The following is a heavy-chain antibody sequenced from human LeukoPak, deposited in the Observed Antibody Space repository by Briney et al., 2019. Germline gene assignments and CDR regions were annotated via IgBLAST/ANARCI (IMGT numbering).Heavy chain of an antibody. J-gene: IGHJ4*02. CDR3: ARQIDGSRSYFFTIDY. CDR1: GYSFTSYW. V-gene: IGHV5-10-1*01. Sequence: GESLKISCKGSGYSFTSYWISWVRQMPGKGLEWMGRIDPSDSYTNYSPSFQGHVTISADKSISTAYLQWSSLKASDTAMYYCARQIDGSRSYFFTIDYWGQGTLVTVSS. CDR2: IDPSDSYT. D-gene: IGHD3-10*01.